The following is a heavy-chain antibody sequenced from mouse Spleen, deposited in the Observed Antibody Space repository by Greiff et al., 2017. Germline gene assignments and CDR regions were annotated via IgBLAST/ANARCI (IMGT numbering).Heavy chain of an antibody. J-gene: IGHJ1*01. D-gene: IGHD4-1*01. Sequence: DVQLQESGPGLVKPSQSLSLTCSVTGYSITSGYYWKWIRQFPGNKLEWMGYISYDGSNNYNPSLKNRISITRDTSKNQFFLKLNSVTTEDTATYYCARGANWEWYFDVWGAGTTVTVSS. V-gene: IGHV3-6*01. CDR3: ARGANWEWYFDV. CDR2: ISYDGSN. CDR1: GYSITSGYY.